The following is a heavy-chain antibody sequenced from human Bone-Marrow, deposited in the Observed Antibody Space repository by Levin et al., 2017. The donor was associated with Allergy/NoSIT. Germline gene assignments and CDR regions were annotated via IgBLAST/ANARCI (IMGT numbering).Heavy chain of an antibody. Sequence: SCAASGFPFNHYAIHWVRQAPGKGLEWMAVISSDGEDKHFADSVKGRITISRDNSKNTLYLQINSLTNEDAAVYYCARDLSKQLVRLKYYYFGMDVWGRGTTVTVSS. V-gene: IGHV3-30*04. CDR2: ISSDGEDK. D-gene: IGHD6-13*01. J-gene: IGHJ6*02. CDR1: GFPFNHYA. CDR3: ARDLSKQLVRLKYYYFGMDV.